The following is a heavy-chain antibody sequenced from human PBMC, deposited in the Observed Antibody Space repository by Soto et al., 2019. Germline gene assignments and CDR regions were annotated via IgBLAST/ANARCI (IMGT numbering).Heavy chain of an antibody. J-gene: IGHJ4*02. CDR1: GYTFTSYY. V-gene: IGHV1-46*01. Sequence: QVQLVQSGAEVKKPGASVKVSCKASGYTFTSYYMHWVRQAPGQGVEWMGIINPSGGSTSYAQKIQGRVTMTRDTSTSTVYMGLGSVRSETTAVYYCARDLSSWGYGDYDCDYWGQGTLVTVSS. CDR3: ARDLSSWGYGDYDCDY. D-gene: IGHD4-17*01. CDR2: INPSGGST.